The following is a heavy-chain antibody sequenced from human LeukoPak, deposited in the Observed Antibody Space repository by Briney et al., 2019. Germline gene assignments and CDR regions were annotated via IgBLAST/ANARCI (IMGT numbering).Heavy chain of an antibody. CDR1: GGSISSYY. J-gene: IGHJ4*02. CDR3: ARGASGELSDFDY. Sequence: SETLSLTCTVSGGSISSYYWSWIRQPPGKGLEWIGYIYYGGSTNYNPSLKSRVTISVDTSKNQFSLKLSSVTAADTAVYYCARGASGELSDFDYWGQGTLVTVSS. D-gene: IGHD3-16*02. V-gene: IGHV4-59*12. CDR2: IYYGGST.